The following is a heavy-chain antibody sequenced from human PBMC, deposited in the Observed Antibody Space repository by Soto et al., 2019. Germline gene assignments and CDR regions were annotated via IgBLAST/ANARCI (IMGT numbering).Heavy chain of an antibody. Sequence: QVQLQESGPGLVKPSQTLSLTCTVSGGSINSAGYYWSWLRQHPGQGLEWIGNIYYSGSTNYNPSLKSRVVISIDTSKNHFSLNLSSVTAADTAVYYCAILQTIFGIITVFDYWGQGTLVTVSS. V-gene: IGHV4-31*03. CDR2: IYYSGST. J-gene: IGHJ4*02. D-gene: IGHD3-3*01. CDR3: AILQTIFGIITVFDY. CDR1: GGSINSAGYY.